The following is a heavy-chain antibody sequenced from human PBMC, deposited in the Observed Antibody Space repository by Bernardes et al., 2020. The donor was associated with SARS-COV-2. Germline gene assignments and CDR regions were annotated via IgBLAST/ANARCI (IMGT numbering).Heavy chain of an antibody. D-gene: IGHD6-13*01. Sequence: WSLRPSCSASGFTFSNFGLHLVRQAPGKGLYYVSAITSDGGSTYHTDSVKGRFTISRDNSKETLYLQMSSLGPEDTAMYYCMTRNCSRSAGFFDYWGQGAMDTGSS. CDR1: GFTFSNFG. CDR3: MTRNCSRSAGFFDY. V-gene: IGHV3-64D*06. J-gene: IGHJ4*02. CDR2: ITSDGGST.